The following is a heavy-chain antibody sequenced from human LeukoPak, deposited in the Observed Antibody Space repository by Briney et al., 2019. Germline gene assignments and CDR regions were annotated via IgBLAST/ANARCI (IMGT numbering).Heavy chain of an antibody. Sequence: GGSLRLSCVASGCTLRKNWMSWVCQAAGRGREWVANIKQDRSDKTYVDSVKGRFPITRDNAKNSLSLQMSSLRAEDTAVYYCARETPDSSGWDWGQGTLVTVSS. CDR1: GCTLRKNW. CDR2: IKQDRSDK. J-gene: IGHJ4*02. CDR3: ARETPDSSGWD. D-gene: IGHD6-19*01. V-gene: IGHV3-7*01.